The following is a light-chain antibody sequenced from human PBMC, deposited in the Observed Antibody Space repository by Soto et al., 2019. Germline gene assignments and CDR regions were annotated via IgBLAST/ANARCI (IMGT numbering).Light chain of an antibody. J-gene: IGLJ1*01. CDR3: CSYAGTYTFYV. V-gene: IGLV2-11*01. Sequence: QAVVTQPRSVSGSPGQSVTISCTGTSSDVGGYDYVSWYQQHPGKAPKVMIYEVTKRPSGVPDRFSGSRSGNTASLTISGLQAEDDADYYCCSYAGTYTFYVFGSGTKVTVL. CDR2: EVT. CDR1: SSDVGGYDY.